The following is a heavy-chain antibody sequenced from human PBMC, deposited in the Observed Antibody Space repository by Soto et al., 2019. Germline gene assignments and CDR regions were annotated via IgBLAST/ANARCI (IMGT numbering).Heavy chain of an antibody. J-gene: IGHJ4*02. V-gene: IGHV2-5*02. CDR2: IYWDDSK. CDR3: AHKAPEDWSLDY. D-gene: IGHD2-15*01. CDR1: GFSLSTSGVG. Sequence: QITLKESGPTLVRPTQTLTLTCAFSGFSLSTSGVGVGWIRQPPGKALEWLAVIYWDDSKHYSPSLRSRLTMTKDSGTTHVVHTLTNTAPVYTGTYYRAHKAPEDWSLDYRYQGTLDTVSS.